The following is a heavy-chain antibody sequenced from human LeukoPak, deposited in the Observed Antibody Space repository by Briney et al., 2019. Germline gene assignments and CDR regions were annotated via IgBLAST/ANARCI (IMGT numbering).Heavy chain of an antibody. CDR3: ARDGDYGTPVGDHYYYMDV. D-gene: IGHD4/OR15-4a*01. CDR1: GFTFSSYG. Sequence: PGRSLRLSCAASGFTFSSYGMHWVRQAPGKGPEWVAVIWYDGSNKYYADSVKGRFTISRDNTKNSLYLQMNSLRVEDTAVYYCARDGDYGTPVGDHYYYMDVWGKGTPVTVSS. J-gene: IGHJ6*03. CDR2: IWYDGSNK. V-gene: IGHV3-33*01.